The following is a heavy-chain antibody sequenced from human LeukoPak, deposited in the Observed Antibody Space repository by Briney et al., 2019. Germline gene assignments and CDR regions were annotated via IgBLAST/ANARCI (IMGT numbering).Heavy chain of an antibody. J-gene: IGHJ4*02. V-gene: IGHV6-1*01. CDR2: TYYRSKWYN. Sequence: TSQTLSLTCVVSGDSVSSKNGAWNWIRQSPSRGLEWLGRTYYRSKWYNDYAESMEGRMTISQDTSKNQYSLHLNSVTPDDTAVYYCARDFGTTGWYTFDYWGQGTLVTVSS. D-gene: IGHD6-19*01. CDR1: GDSVSSKNGA. CDR3: ARDFGTTGWYTFDY.